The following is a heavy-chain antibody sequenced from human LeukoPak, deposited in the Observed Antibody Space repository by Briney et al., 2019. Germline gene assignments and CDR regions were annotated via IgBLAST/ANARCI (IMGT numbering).Heavy chain of an antibody. D-gene: IGHD4-17*01. Sequence: PGGSLRLSCAASGFTFSNYWMHWVRQAPGKGLVWVSRINSDGSSTTSADSVKGRFTISRDNAKNTLYLQMNSLRAEDTAVYYCAKGGATVIGYWGQGTLVTVSS. CDR1: GFTFSNYW. CDR2: INSDGSST. V-gene: IGHV3-74*01. CDR3: AKGGATVIGY. J-gene: IGHJ4*02.